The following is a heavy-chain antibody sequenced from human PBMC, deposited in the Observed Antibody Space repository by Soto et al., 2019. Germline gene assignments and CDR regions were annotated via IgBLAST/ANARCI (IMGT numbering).Heavy chain of an antibody. CDR1: GYTFTSYY. D-gene: IGHD3-16*02. Sequence: QVQLVQSGAEVKKPGASVKVSCKASGYTFTSYYMHWVRQAPGQGLEWMGIINPSGGSTSYAQKFQGRVTMTRDTSTSTVYMELSSLRSEDTAVYYCARPIYDYVWGSYRYNGYYFDYWGRGTLVTVSS. V-gene: IGHV1-46*01. CDR2: INPSGGST. CDR3: ARPIYDYVWGSYRYNGYYFDY. J-gene: IGHJ4*02.